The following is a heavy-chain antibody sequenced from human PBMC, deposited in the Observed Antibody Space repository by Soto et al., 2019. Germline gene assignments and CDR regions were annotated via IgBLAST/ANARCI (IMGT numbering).Heavy chain of an antibody. CDR3: AKDSTPPHFFDY. V-gene: IGHV3-30*18. D-gene: IGHD2-15*01. CDR1: GFTFSRYG. Sequence: GGSLRLSCAASGFTFSRYGMHWVRQAPGRGLEWVAVISSDGSNNEYRDSVKGRFTISRDNSKNIVHLQMNSLRTEDSAMYYCAKDSTPPHFFDYWGQGTLVTVSS. J-gene: IGHJ4*02. CDR2: ISSDGSNN.